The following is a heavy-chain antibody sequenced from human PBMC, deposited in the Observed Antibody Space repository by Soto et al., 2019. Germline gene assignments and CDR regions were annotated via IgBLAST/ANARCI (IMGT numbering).Heavy chain of an antibody. D-gene: IGHD3-22*01. J-gene: IGHJ4*02. Sequence: PGVSLQISCKGSGYSFPSYWIGWVRQMPGKGLEWMGIIYPGDSDTRYSPSFQGQVTISADKSISTAYLQWSSLKASDTAMYYCARNYEDSSGYREDNFDDCGQGTLGTVS. V-gene: IGHV5-51*01. CDR2: IYPGDSDT. CDR3: ARNYEDSSGYREDNFDD. CDR1: GYSFPSYW.